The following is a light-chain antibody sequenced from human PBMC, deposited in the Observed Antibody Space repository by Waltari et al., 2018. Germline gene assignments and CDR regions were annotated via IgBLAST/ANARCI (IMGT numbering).Light chain of an antibody. CDR1: ATDIGGYNY. CDR2: DVS. J-gene: IGLJ3*02. V-gene: IGLV2-14*03. Sequence: QSALTQPASVSGSPGQSITISCTGTATDIGGYNYVSWYQQHPGKAPKLVIFDVSSRPSGISYRFSASKFGNMASLTISGLQPDDEADYYCCSFTSSSTWVFGGGTKLTVL. CDR3: CSFTSSSTWV.